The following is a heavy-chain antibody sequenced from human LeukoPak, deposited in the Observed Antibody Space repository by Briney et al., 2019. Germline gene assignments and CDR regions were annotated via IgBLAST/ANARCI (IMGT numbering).Heavy chain of an antibody. CDR2: ISGSGVST. Sequence: GGSLRLSCAASGFTFRTSGMSWVRQAPGKGLEWVSAISGSGVSTYYADSVKGRFTISRDNSKNTLYLQMNSLRAEDTAVYYCAKDGNEVVAATHYYYYMDVWGKGTTVTISS. V-gene: IGHV3-23*01. CDR3: AKDGNEVVAATHYYYYMDV. CDR1: GFTFRTSG. D-gene: IGHD2-15*01. J-gene: IGHJ6*03.